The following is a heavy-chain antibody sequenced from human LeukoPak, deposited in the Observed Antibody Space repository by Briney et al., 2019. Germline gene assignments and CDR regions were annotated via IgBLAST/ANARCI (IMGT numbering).Heavy chain of an antibody. CDR2: VSWNRGII. J-gene: IGHJ6*03. CDR3: VKSGGCYYMDA. CDR1: GFIFHVLA. Sequence: GGSLRLSCAVSGFIFHVLAMHGVRGAPGEGLEWVSTVSWNRGIINSADSVRGRFTISRDNDQNTLYLEMNSLKPEDTALYYCVKSGGCYYMDAWGKGTTVIVS. V-gene: IGHV3-9*01. D-gene: IGHD3-16*01.